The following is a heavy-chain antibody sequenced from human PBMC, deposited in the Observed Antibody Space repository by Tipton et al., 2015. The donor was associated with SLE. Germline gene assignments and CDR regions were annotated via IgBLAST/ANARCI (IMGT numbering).Heavy chain of an antibody. CDR1: GFTFSSYG. CDR3: ATMASPYYGMDV. J-gene: IGHJ6*02. Sequence: RSLRLSCAASGFTFSSYGMHWVRQAPGKGLEWVAVIWYDGSNKDYADSVKGRFTISRDNSKNTLYLQMNSLRAEDTAVYYCATMASPYYGMDVWGQGTTVTVSS. D-gene: IGHD5-24*01. CDR2: IWYDGSNK. V-gene: IGHV3-33*01.